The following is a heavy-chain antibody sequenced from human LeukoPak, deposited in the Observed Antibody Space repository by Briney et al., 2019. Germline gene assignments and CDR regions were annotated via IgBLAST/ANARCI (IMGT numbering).Heavy chain of an antibody. D-gene: IGHD5-18*01. V-gene: IGHV3-9*01. J-gene: IGHJ4*02. CDR2: IGWNSGSI. CDR3: ARDSRGYTYGKFDY. Sequence: PGGSLRLSCAASGFTFDDYAMHWVRHAPGKGLEWVSGIGWNSGSIGYADSVKGRVTISRDNAKNSLYLQMNSLRAEDTALYYCARDSRGYTYGKFDYWGQGTLVTVSS. CDR1: GFTFDDYA.